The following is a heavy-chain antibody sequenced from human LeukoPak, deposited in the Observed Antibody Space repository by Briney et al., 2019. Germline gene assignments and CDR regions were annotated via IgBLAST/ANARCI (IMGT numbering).Heavy chain of an antibody. CDR3: ARDNRIAYGGPPFDH. CDR1: GYTFTSYY. CDR2: INPSGGST. D-gene: IGHD4-17*01. V-gene: IGHV1-46*01. Sequence: ASVKVSCKASGYTFTSYYMHWVRQAPGQGLEWMGIINPSGGSTSYAQKFQGRVTMTRDTSTSTVYMELSSLRSEDTAVYYCARDNRIAYGGPPFDHWGQGTLVTVSS. J-gene: IGHJ4*02.